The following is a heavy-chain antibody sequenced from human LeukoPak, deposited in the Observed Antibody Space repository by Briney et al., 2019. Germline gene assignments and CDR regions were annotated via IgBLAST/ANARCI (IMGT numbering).Heavy chain of an antibody. D-gene: IGHD6-13*01. CDR3: ARQYSSSWPTGDY. J-gene: IGHJ4*02. CDR1: GFTFSSYS. Sequence: GGSLRLSCAASGFTFSSYSMNWVRQAPGKGLGWVSYISSSSSTIYYADSVKGRFTISRDNSKNTLYLQMNSLRAEDTAVYYCARQYSSSWPTGDYWGQGTLVTVSS. CDR2: ISSSSSTI. V-gene: IGHV3-48*01.